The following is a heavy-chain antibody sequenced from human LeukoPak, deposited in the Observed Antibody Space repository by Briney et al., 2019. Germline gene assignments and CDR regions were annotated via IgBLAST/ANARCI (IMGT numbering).Heavy chain of an antibody. J-gene: IGHJ4*02. D-gene: IGHD3-16*01. V-gene: IGHV3-15*01. CDR2: IKTEAEDGTT. CDR3: TSALNLVLGELLGY. Sequence: PGGSRRLSGAASGFIFSKAWMAWVRQAPGKGLEWVGHIKTEAEDGTTDYAAPVKGRFTISQDDAKSTLYLQMNSLHTEDTAVYFCTSALNLVLGELLGYWGQGTLVTVSS. CDR1: GFIFSKAW.